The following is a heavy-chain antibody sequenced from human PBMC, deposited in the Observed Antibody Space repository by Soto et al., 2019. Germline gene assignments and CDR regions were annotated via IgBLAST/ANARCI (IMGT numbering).Heavy chain of an antibody. Sequence: QVQLQESGPGLVKPSQTLSLTCTVSGGSISSGGYYWSWIRQHPGKGLEWIGYIYYSGSTYYNPSLKSRVTISVDTSKNQFSLKLSSVTAADTAVYYCARETLLPIAVAGTLSGYYYYGMDVWGQGTTVTVSS. CDR2: IYYSGST. J-gene: IGHJ6*02. D-gene: IGHD6-19*01. CDR3: ARETLLPIAVAGTLSGYYYYGMDV. CDR1: GGSISSGGYY. V-gene: IGHV4-31*03.